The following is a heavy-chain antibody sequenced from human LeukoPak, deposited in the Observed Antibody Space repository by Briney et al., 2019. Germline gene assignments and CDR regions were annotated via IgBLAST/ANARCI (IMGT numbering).Heavy chain of an antibody. D-gene: IGHD5-18*01. CDR1: GGSISSYY. CDR2: IYSSGST. J-gene: IGHJ4*02. Sequence: SETLSLTCTVSGGSISSYYWSWIRQPPGKGLEWIGHIYSSGSTNYNPSLKSRVTISVDTSKNQFSLKLSSATAADTAVYYCASSDTAMDRNWGQGTLVTVSS. CDR3: ASSDTAMDRN. V-gene: IGHV4-59*01.